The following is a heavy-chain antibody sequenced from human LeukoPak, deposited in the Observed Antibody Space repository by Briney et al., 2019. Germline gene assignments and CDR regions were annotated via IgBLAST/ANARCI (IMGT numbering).Heavy chain of an antibody. CDR2: MNPNSGNT. J-gene: IGHJ6*03. CDR1: GYTFTSYD. CDR3: ARGGEGTTVTSYYYYYTDV. D-gene: IGHD4-11*01. V-gene: IGHV1-8*01. Sequence: ASVKVSCKASGYTFTSYDINWVRQATGQGLEWMGWMNPNSGNTGYAQKFQGRVTMTRNTSISTAYMELSSLRSEDTAVYYCARGGEGTTVTSYYYYYTDVWGKGTTVTVSS.